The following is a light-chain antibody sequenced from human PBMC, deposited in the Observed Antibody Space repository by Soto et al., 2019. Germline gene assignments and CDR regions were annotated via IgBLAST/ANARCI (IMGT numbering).Light chain of an antibody. CDR1: QDISNY. V-gene: IGKV1-33*01. J-gene: IGKJ1*01. CDR3: QQYDNLPWT. Sequence: DIQMTQSPSSLSASVGDRVTITCQASQDISNYLNWYQQKPGKAPKLLIYDASTLETGVPSRFSGSGSWTDFTFTISSLQPEDIATYYCQQYDNLPWTFGQGTKVEIK. CDR2: DAS.